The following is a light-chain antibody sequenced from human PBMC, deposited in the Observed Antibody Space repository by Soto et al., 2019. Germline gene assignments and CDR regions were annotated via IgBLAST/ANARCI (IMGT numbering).Light chain of an antibody. J-gene: IGLJ2*01. CDR2: GNS. CDR3: QSYDSSLSGVV. V-gene: IGLV1-40*01. Sequence: QSVLTQPPSVSGAPGQRVTISCTGSSSNIGAGYDVHYYQQLPGTAPKLLIYGNSNRPSGVPDRFSGSKSGTSASLAITGLQAEDEADYYCQSYDSSLSGVVFGGGTKLTVL. CDR1: SSNIGAGYD.